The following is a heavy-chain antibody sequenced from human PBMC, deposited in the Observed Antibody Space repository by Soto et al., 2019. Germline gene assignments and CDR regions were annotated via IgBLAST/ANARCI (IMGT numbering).Heavy chain of an antibody. CDR2: ISSSGSTI. Sequence: GGSLRLSCAASGFTFSDYYMTWIRQAPGKGLEWVSYISSSGSTIYYADSVKGRFSISRDNAKNSLYLQMNSLRVEDTAVYYCARITSTGYGMDVWGQGTTVTVSS. CDR3: ARITSTGYGMDV. J-gene: IGHJ6*02. V-gene: IGHV3-11*01. D-gene: IGHD3-16*01. CDR1: GFTFSDYY.